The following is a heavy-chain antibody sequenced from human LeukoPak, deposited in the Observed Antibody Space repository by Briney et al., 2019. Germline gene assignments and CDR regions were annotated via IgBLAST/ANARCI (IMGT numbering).Heavy chain of an antibody. D-gene: IGHD6-13*01. V-gene: IGHV1-2*02. J-gene: IGHJ4*02. CDR1: GYTFTGYY. CDR3: AISMLAAGTIDH. Sequence: VASVKVSCKASGYTFTGYYMHCVRQAPGQGLEWMGWINPNSGGTNYAQKFQGRVTTTRDTSISTAYMELSRLTSDDTAVYWCAISMLAAGTIDHWGQGTLVTVSS. CDR2: INPNSGGT.